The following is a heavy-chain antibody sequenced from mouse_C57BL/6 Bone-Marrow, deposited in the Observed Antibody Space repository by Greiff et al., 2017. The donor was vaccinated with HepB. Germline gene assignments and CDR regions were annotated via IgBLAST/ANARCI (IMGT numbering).Heavy chain of an antibody. CDR1: GYTFTSYT. V-gene: IGHV1-4*01. CDR2: INPSSGYT. Sequence: QVQLQQSGAELARPGASVKMSCKASGYTFTSYTMHWVKQRPGQGPEWIGYINPSSGYTKYNQKFKDKATLTADKSSSPAYMQLSSLTSEDSAVYYCERWGYCVFDYWGQGTTLTVSS. J-gene: IGHJ2*01. D-gene: IGHD2-3*01. CDR3: ERWGYCVFDY.